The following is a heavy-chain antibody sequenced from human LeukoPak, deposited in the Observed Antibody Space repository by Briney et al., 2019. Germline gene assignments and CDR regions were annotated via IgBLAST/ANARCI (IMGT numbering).Heavy chain of an antibody. D-gene: IGHD2-2*01. Sequence: GGSLRLSCAASGFTVSSNYMSWVRQAPGKGLEWVSAISGSGSDTEYADSVKGRFTISRDNSKTTLYLQMSSLRVEDTAVYYCAKCSATCYANAFDIWGQGTMVTVSS. CDR1: GFTVSSNY. J-gene: IGHJ3*02. CDR3: AKCSATCYANAFDI. CDR2: ISGSGSDT. V-gene: IGHV3-23*01.